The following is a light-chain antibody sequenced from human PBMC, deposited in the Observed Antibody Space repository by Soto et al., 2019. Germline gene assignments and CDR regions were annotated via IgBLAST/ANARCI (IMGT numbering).Light chain of an antibody. V-gene: IGKV3-15*01. Sequence: DIVLTQSPATLSVSPGDTVTLSCRASESLFGFLAWYQQKPGQAPRLLMYGVSTRATGIPARFSAGGSAPDFTLTIISLQYEDSAFYFSQRYNQWPFASGMGTRLAI. J-gene: IGKJ2*01. CDR3: QRYNQWPFA. CDR1: ESLFGF. CDR2: GVS.